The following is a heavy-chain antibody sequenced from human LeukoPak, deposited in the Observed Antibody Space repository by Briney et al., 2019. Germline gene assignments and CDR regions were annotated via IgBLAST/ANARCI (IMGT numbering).Heavy chain of an antibody. V-gene: IGHV1-69*04. CDR1: GGTFSSYA. CDR3: AREGIAAAGTPIYYYYGMDV. Sequence: ASVKVSCKASGGTFSSYAISWVRQAPGQGLEWMGGIIPILGIANYAQKFQGRVTITADKSTSTAYMELSSLRSEDTAVYYCAREGIAAAGTPIYYYYGMDVWGQGTTVTVSS. CDR2: IIPILGIA. D-gene: IGHD6-13*01. J-gene: IGHJ6*02.